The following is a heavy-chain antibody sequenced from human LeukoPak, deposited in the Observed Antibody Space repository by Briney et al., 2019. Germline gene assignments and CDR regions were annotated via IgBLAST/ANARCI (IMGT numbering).Heavy chain of an antibody. J-gene: IGHJ5*02. CDR2: ISAYNGNT. CDR3: ARPRRPIAARGTNWFDP. CDR1: GYTFTSYG. V-gene: IGHV1-18*01. Sequence: GASVKVSCKASGYTFTSYGISWVRQAPGQGLEWMGWISAYNGNTNYAQKLQGRVTMTTDASTSTAYMELRSLRPGDTAVYYCARPRRPIAARGTNWFDPWGQGTLVTVSS. D-gene: IGHD6-6*01.